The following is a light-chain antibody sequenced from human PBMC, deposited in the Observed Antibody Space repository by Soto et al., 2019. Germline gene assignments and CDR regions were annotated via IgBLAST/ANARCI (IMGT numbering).Light chain of an antibody. Sequence: QSVLTQPASVSGSPGQSITISCTGTSSDVGAYNYVSLYQQQSGKAPKLLIHEVSNRPAGVSNRFSGSKSGNTASLPISGLQAEEEADYYCSAFATSRAYVFGIGTKV. J-gene: IGLJ1*01. CDR1: SSDVGAYNY. V-gene: IGLV2-14*01. CDR2: EVS. CDR3: SAFATSRAYV.